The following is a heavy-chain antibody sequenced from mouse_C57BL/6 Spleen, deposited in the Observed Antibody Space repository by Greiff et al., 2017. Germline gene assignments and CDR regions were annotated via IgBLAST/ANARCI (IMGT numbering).Heavy chain of an antibody. CDR1: GYTFTSYW. CDR2: IDPSDSYT. CDR3: ARTREGTPLAY. V-gene: IGHV1-69*01. J-gene: IGHJ3*01. Sequence: QVQLQQPGAELVMPGASVKLSCKASGYTFTSYWMHWVKQRPGQGLEWIGEIDPSDSYTNYNQKFKGKSTLTVDKSSSTAYMQLSSLTSEDSAVYYCARTREGTPLAYWGQGTLVTVSA. D-gene: IGHD3-3*01.